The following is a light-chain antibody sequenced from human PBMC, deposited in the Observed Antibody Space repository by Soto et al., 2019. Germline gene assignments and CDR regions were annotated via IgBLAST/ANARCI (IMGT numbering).Light chain of an antibody. CDR1: SSDVGGYNY. V-gene: IGLV2-8*01. J-gene: IGLJ1*01. Sequence: QSVLTQPPSASGSPGQSVTISCTGTSSDVGGYNYVSWYQQHPGKAPKLMIYEVSKRPSGVPDRFSGSKSGNTASLTVSELQAEDEADYYCSSYVGTNSYVFGTGTKVTVL. CDR3: SSYVGTNSYV. CDR2: EVS.